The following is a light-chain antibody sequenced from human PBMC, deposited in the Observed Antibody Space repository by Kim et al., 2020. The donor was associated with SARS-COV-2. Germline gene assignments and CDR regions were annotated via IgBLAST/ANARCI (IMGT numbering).Light chain of an antibody. V-gene: IGLV1-51*01. J-gene: IGLJ1*01. Sequence: QSVLTQPPSVSAAPGQKVTISCSGRSSNIGNNYVSWYQQLPGTAPKFLIYDDNKRPSGIPDRFSGSKSGTSATLGITGLQTGDEADYYCGTWDSSLGSYVFGTGTKVTVL. CDR2: DDN. CDR3: GTWDSSLGSYV. CDR1: SSNIGNNY.